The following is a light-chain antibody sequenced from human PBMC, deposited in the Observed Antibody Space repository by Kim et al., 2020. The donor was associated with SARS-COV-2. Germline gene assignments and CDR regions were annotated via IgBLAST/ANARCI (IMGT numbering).Light chain of an antibody. CDR1: QSVSSY. CDR2: DAS. CDR3: QQCTYWPIT. Sequence: EIVLTQSPATLSLSPGERATLSCRASQSVSSYLAWYQQKPGQAPRLLIYDASNRATGIPARFSGSGSGTDFTLTINSVEPEDFAVYYCQQCTYWPITFGQGTRLEIK. J-gene: IGKJ5*01. V-gene: IGKV3-11*01.